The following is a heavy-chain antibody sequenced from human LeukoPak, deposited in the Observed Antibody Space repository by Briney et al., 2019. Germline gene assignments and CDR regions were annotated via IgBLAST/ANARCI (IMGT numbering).Heavy chain of an antibody. CDR3: VREGRGGNWFDP. CDR2: VFYSGST. D-gene: IGHD5-24*01. CDR1: GGPISSYY. Sequence: PSETLSLTCTVSGGPISSYYWTWIRQPPGKGLEWIGYVFYSGSTNYNPSLKSRVTISVDTSKNQFSLKLSSVTAADTAMYYCVREGRGGNWFDPWGQGTLVTVSS. J-gene: IGHJ5*02. V-gene: IGHV4-59*01.